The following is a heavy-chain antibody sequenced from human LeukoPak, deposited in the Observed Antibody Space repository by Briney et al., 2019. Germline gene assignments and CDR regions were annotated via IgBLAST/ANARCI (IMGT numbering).Heavy chain of an antibody. V-gene: IGHV3-13*01. J-gene: IGHJ4*02. CDR2: IGSSGAT. CDR1: GFTFSNYD. CDR3: VRQPDAARYGFDY. Sequence: GGSLRLSCAASGFTFSNYDIHWVRQATGKGLEWFSAIGSSGATYYLDSVKGRFTISRESAKDSLYLHMNSLRAEDTAVYYCVRQPDAARYGFDYWGQGIRVTVSS. D-gene: IGHD1-1*01.